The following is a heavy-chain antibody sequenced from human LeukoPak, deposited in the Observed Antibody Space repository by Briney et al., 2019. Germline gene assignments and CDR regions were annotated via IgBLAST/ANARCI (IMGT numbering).Heavy chain of an antibody. CDR3: AREGGQWLVRSGLDY. V-gene: IGHV1-2*02. J-gene: IGHJ4*02. Sequence: ASVKVSCKASGYTFTGYYMHWVRQAPGQGLEWMGWINPNSGGTNYAQKFQGRVTMTRDTSISTAYMELSRLRSDDTAVYYCAREGGQWLVRSGLDYWGQGTLVTVSS. CDR1: GYTFTGYY. D-gene: IGHD6-19*01. CDR2: INPNSGGT.